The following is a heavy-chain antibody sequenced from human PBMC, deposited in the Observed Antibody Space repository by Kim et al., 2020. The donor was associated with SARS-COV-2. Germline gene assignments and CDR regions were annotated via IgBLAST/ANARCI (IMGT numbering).Heavy chain of an antibody. D-gene: IGHD6-13*01. CDR2: IGTAGDP. CDR3: ARALTPYGYSSSWQWYFDL. V-gene: IGHV3-13*05. Sequence: GGSLRLSCAASGFTFSSYDMHWVRQATGKGLEWVSAIGTAGDPYYPGSVKGRFTISRENAKNSLYLQMNSLRAGDTAVYYCARALTPYGYSSSWQWYFDLWGRGTLVTVSS. CDR1: GFTFSSYD. J-gene: IGHJ2*01.